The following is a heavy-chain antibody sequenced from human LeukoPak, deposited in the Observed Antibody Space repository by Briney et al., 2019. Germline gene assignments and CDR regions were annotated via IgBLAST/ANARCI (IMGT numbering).Heavy chain of an antibody. CDR3: GRHRSGSGTYFIDY. CDR1: GFTFRDYS. V-gene: IGHV3-7*01. CDR2: MKKDGSET. D-gene: IGHD3-10*01. J-gene: IGHJ4*02. Sequence: PGGSLRLSCVVSGFTFRDYSRIWVRQAPGKGLQWVANMKKDGSETKYGDFVKGRFTISRDNAKNSLFLQMNSLRVEDTAVYYCGRHRSGSGTYFIDYWGQGTLVSVSS.